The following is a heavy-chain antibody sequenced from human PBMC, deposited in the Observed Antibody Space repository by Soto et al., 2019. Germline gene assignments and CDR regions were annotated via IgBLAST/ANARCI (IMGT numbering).Heavy chain of an antibody. Sequence: ASVKVSCKASGGTFSSYTISWVRQAPGQGLEWMGRIIPILGIANYAQKFQGRVTITADKSTSTAYMELSSLRSEDTAVYYCARDSPAATDRGAFDIWGQGTMVTVSS. J-gene: IGHJ3*02. V-gene: IGHV1-69*04. CDR3: ARDSPAATDRGAFDI. CDR1: GGTFSSYT. CDR2: IIPILGIA. D-gene: IGHD2-2*01.